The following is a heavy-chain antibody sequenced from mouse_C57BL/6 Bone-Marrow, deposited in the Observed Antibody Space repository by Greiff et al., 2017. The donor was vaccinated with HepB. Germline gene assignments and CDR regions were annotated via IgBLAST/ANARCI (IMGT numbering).Heavy chain of an antibody. Sequence: QVQLQQSGPELVKPGASVKISCKASGYAFSSSWMNWVKQRPGRGLEWIGRIYPGDGDTNYNGKFKGKATLTADKSSSTAYMQLSSLTSEDSAVYFCARDYYSNLYAMDYWGQGTSVTVSS. J-gene: IGHJ4*01. V-gene: IGHV1-82*01. CDR2: IYPGDGDT. D-gene: IGHD2-5*01. CDR3: ARDYYSNLYAMDY. CDR1: GYAFSSSW.